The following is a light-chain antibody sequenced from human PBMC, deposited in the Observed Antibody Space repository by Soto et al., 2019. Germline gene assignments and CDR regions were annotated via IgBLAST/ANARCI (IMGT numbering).Light chain of an antibody. Sequence: EIVFTQSPGTLSLSPGERATLSCRASQSVSSSYLAWYQQKPGQAPRLLIYGASSRATGIPDRFSGSGSGTDFTLTISRLEPEDFEVYCCQQYGSSSITFGQGTRLEIK. CDR1: QSVSSSY. CDR3: QQYGSSSIT. J-gene: IGKJ5*01. V-gene: IGKV3-20*01. CDR2: GAS.